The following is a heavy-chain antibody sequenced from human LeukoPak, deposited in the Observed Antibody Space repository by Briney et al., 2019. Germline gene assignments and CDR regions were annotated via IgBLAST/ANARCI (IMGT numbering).Heavy chain of an antibody. D-gene: IGHD3-10*01. CDR1: GFTFSSHL. CDR2: VKSDGTAT. CDR3: VRKFAAGD. J-gene: IGHJ4*02. V-gene: IGHV3-74*01. Sequence: GGSLRLSCAASGFTFSSHLMHWVRQAQGTGLVWVSSVKSDGTATNYADSVKGRFTISRDNAKNTLYLQMNSLRVEDTAVYYCVRKFAAGDWGQGTLVTVSS.